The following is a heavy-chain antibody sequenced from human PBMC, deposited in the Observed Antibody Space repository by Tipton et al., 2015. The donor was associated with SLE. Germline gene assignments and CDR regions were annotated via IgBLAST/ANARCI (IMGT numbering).Heavy chain of an antibody. V-gene: IGHV1-18*01. CDR3: ARAGIAAATLSLVKFDY. CDR1: GYTFTSYG. D-gene: IGHD6-13*01. J-gene: IGHJ4*02. Sequence: QSGPEVKKPGASVKVSCKASGYTFTSYGISWVRQAPGQGLEWMGWISAYNGNTNYAQNLQGRVTMTTDTSTSTVYMELRSLRSDDTAVYYCARAGIAAATLSLVKFDYWGQGTLVTVSS. CDR2: ISAYNGNT.